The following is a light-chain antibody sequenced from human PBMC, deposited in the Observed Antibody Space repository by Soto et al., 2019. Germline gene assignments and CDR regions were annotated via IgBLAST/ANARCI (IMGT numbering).Light chain of an antibody. V-gene: IGKV3-20*01. J-gene: IGKJ1*01. CDR1: QTISSSF. CDR2: GAS. CDR3: QPYGSSRT. Sequence: EIVLTQSPGTLSLSPGERATLSCRASQTISSSFLAWYQQKPGQAPRLLIYGASSRATGIPDRFSGSGSGTDFTLTISRVEPEDSAVYYCQPYGSSRTFGQGTKVEIK.